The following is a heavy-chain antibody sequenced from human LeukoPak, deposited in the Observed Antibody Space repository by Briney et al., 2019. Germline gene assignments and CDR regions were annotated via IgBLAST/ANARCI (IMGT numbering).Heavy chain of an antibody. D-gene: IGHD5-18*01. CDR2: ISVYNGHT. CDR3: ARKDEYSYGCLDY. Sequence: GASVKVSCKASGYTFTSYGITWVRQAPGQGLEWMGWISVYNGHTNHAPKLQGRVTMTTDTSTSTAYMELRTLRSDDTAVYYCARKDEYSYGCLDYWGQGTLVTVSS. V-gene: IGHV1-18*01. CDR1: GYTFTSYG. J-gene: IGHJ4*02.